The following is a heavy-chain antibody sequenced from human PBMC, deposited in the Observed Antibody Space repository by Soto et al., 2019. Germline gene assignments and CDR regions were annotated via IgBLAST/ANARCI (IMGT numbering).Heavy chain of an antibody. CDR1: GYTFANYG. D-gene: IGHD6-13*01. J-gene: IGHJ4*02. Sequence: QVQLVQSGAEVKKPGASVKVSCKASGYTFANYGISWVRQAPGQGLEWMGWISTYNGNTKFAQKLQGRVTMTTDTSTSTAYMELRSLRSDDTAVYYCGRDANLGPIGADYCGQGTLVTGSS. CDR3: GRDANLGPIGADY. CDR2: ISTYNGNT. V-gene: IGHV1-18*01.